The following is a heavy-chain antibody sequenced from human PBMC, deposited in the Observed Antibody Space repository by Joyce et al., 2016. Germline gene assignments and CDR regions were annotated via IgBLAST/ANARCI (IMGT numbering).Heavy chain of an antibody. CDR2: ISPDGSKK. CDR3: ARSPSNSWHTFDS. CDR1: GFTFNRYA. J-gene: IGHJ4*02. Sequence: QVQLVESGGGVAQPGRSLRLSCAASGFTFNRYARQWVRQTPGTGLGCVAVISPDGSKKFYSDSVKDRFIISRDNSNKMVFVQMNSLRVEDTGVYYCARSPSNSWHTFDSWGQGTLVSVSS. D-gene: IGHD2-2*01. V-gene: IGHV3-30-3*01.